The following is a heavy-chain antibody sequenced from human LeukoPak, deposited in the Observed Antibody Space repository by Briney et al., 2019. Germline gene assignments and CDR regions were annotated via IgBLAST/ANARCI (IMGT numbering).Heavy chain of an antibody. Sequence: PGGSLRLSCAASGFTFTNHWMHWVRQAPGKGLVWVSRINSDGRITNYADSVEGRFTISRDNAKNTLYLQMNGLRAEDTAVYYCASPYCGRIACYGGNYWGQGTLVTVSS. D-gene: IGHD2-21*01. CDR2: INSDGRIT. V-gene: IGHV3-74*01. J-gene: IGHJ4*02. CDR3: ASPYCGRIACYGGNY. CDR1: GFTFTNHW.